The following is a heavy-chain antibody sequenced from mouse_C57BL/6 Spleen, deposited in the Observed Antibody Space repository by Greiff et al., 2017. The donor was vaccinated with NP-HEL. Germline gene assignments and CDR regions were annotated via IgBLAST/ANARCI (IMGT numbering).Heavy chain of an antibody. Sequence: QVQLKQSGAELARPGASVKLSCKASGYTFTSYGISWVKQRTGQGLEWIGEIYPRSGNTYYNEKFKGKATLTADKSSRTAYMGLRSLTSEDAAVYFCARYDYDDYYAMDYWGQGTSVTVSS. V-gene: IGHV1-81*01. CDR1: GYTFTSYG. CDR3: ARYDYDDYYAMDY. CDR2: IYPRSGNT. J-gene: IGHJ4*01. D-gene: IGHD2-4*01.